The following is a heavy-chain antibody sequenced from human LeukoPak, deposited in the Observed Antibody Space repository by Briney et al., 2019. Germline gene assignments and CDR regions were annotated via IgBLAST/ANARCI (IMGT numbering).Heavy chain of an antibody. CDR3: ARHRPRDYLIDY. CDR2: IYSGGST. J-gene: IGHJ4*02. CDR1: GFTVSSNY. Sequence: GGSLRPSCAASGFTVSSNYMSWVRQAPGKGLEWDSVIYSGGSTYYADSVKGRFTISRDNSKNTLYLQMNSLRAEDTAVYYCARHRPRDYLIDYWGQGTLVTVSS. V-gene: IGHV3-53*01. D-gene: IGHD3-16*01.